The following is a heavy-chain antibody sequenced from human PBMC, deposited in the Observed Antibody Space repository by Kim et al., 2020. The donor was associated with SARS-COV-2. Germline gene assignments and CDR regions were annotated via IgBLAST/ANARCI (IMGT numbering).Heavy chain of an antibody. CDR2: ISAGSENT. CDR1: GFTFSTYA. J-gene: IGHJ4*02. Sequence: GGSLRLSCAASGFTFSTYAMAWVRQVPGKGLECVSVISAGSENTYYVDSVRGRFSISTDNSKSTLFLQMNSLNVQDTALYYCARKPSGLNYFDSWGQGTL. CDR3: ARKPSGLNYFDS. V-gene: IGHV3-23*01. D-gene: IGHD3-10*01.